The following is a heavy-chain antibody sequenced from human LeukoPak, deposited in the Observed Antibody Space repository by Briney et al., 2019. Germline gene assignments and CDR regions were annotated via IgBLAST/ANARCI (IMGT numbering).Heavy chain of an antibody. V-gene: IGHV3-23*01. CDR3: AKDDAWLQYGN. J-gene: IGHJ4*02. CDR2: ISPNGVIT. D-gene: IGHD5-24*01. Sequence: GGSLRLSCAASGFTFSSYWMHWVRQAPGKGLEWVSGISPNGVITYYADSVKGRFTISRDNSKGTVYLQMNSLRPEDTAVYYCAKDDAWLQYGNWGRGTLVTVSS. CDR1: GFTFSSYW.